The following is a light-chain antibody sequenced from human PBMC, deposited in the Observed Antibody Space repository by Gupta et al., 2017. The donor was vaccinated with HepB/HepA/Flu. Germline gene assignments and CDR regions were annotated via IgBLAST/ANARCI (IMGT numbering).Light chain of an antibody. CDR1: QSISRY. CDR2: AAS. CDR3: HQNHSNPPFP. V-gene: IGKV1-39*01. Sequence: DIQMTQSPSSLSASVGDRVTITCRASQSISRYLNWYLQKPGKAPQLLISAASSRQSGVPSRFSGSGGGKNVSITNIRRQQEEFASYYCHQNHSNPPFPFGQGTQVDIK. J-gene: IGKJ5*01.